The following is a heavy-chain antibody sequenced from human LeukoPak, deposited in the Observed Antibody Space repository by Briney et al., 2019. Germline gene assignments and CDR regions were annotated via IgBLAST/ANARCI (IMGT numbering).Heavy chain of an antibody. Sequence: SETLSLTCTVSGGSISSYYWSWIRQPPGKGLEWIGYIYYSGSTNYNPSLKSRVTISVDTSKNQFSLKLSSVTAADTAVYYCASWDGRNYGDYGPFDYWGQGTLVTVSS. V-gene: IGHV4-59*08. CDR1: GGSISSYY. D-gene: IGHD4-17*01. CDR3: ASWDGRNYGDYGPFDY. J-gene: IGHJ4*02. CDR2: IYYSGST.